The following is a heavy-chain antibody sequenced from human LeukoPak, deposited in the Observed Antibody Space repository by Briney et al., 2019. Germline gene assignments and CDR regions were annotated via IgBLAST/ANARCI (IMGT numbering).Heavy chain of an antibody. J-gene: IGHJ3*02. CDR2: IHNSGST. V-gene: IGHV4-59*02. D-gene: IGHD1-26*01. CDR3: VRDWEGFNFDI. Sequence: KTSETPSLTCTVSGGSVRSYYWSWIRQPPGEGLEWIAYIHNSGSTNYNPSLKSRVTISVDTSKNHFSLKLSSVTAADTAVYYCVRDWEGFNFDIWGQGTMVTVSS. CDR1: GGSVRSYY.